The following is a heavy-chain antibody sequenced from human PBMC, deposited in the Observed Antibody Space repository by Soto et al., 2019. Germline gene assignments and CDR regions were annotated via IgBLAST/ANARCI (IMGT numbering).Heavy chain of an antibody. Sequence: VASVKVSCKASGYTFTSYGISWVRQAPGQGLEWMGWISAYNGNTNYAQKLQGRVTMTTDTSTSTAYMELRSLRSDDTAVYYCARDDYGDYAETYYYYGMDVWGQGTTVTVSS. J-gene: IGHJ6*02. CDR2: ISAYNGNT. CDR3: ARDDYGDYAETYYYYGMDV. CDR1: GYTFTSYG. D-gene: IGHD4-17*01. V-gene: IGHV1-18*04.